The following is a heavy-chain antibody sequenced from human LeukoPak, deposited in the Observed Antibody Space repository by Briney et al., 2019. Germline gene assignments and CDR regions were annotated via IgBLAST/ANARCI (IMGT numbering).Heavy chain of an antibody. CDR2: INPNSGGT. D-gene: IGHD6-13*01. CDR1: GYTFTSYY. Sequence: ASVKVSCKASGYTFTSYYMHWVRQAPGQGLEWMGWINPNSGGTNYAQKFQGRVTMTRDTSISTAYMELSRLRSDDTAVYYCARVHTRGQQLATGYWGQGTLVTVSS. V-gene: IGHV1-2*02. CDR3: ARVHTRGQQLATGY. J-gene: IGHJ4*02.